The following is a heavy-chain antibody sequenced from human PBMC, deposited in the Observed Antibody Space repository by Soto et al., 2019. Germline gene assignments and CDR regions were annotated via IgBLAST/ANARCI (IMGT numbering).Heavy chain of an antibody. J-gene: IGHJ4*02. CDR2: IYYSGST. CDR1: GGSISSGGYY. CDR3: AREGVGYSYGRAFDY. D-gene: IGHD5-18*01. Sequence: PSETLSLTCTVSGGSISSGGYYWSWIRQHPGKGLEWIGYIYYSGSTYYNPSLKSRVTISVDTSKNQFSLKLSSVTAADTAVYYCAREGVGYSYGRAFDYWGQGTLVTVSS. V-gene: IGHV4-31*03.